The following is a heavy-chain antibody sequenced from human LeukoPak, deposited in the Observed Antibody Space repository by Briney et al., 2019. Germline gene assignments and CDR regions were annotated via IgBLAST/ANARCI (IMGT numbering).Heavy chain of an antibody. Sequence: PGGSLRLSCAASGFTFSKAWMSWVRQAPGKGLEWVGRTKSKTDGATTDYAAPVKGRFTVSRDDSKNTLYLEMNSLKTEDTAVYYCSYYYDSSGYPNFDYWGQGTLVTVSS. D-gene: IGHD3-22*01. CDR3: SYYYDSSGYPNFDY. CDR1: GFTFSKAW. V-gene: IGHV3-15*01. CDR2: TKSKTDGATT. J-gene: IGHJ4*02.